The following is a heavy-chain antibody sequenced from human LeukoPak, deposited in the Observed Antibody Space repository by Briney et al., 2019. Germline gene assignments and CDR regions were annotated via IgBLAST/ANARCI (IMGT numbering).Heavy chain of an antibody. D-gene: IGHD1-1*01. V-gene: IGHV4-59*01. CDR3: ARDYNPTNF. CDR2: IYYSGST. Sequence: SETLSLTCTVSGDSISSCYWSWIRQPPGKGLEWIGHIYYSGSTSYNPSLKSRVSISVDTSKNQFSLKLSSVTAADTAVYYCARDYNPTNFWGQGTLVTVSS. CDR1: GDSISSCY. J-gene: IGHJ4*02.